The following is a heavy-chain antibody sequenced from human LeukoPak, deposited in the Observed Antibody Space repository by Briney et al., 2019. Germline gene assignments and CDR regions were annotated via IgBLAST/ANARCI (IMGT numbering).Heavy chain of an antibody. CDR3: VRLAGTRVYFDY. D-gene: IGHD6-19*01. Sequence: GGSLRLSCAASGFTFDDYAMHWVRQAPGKGLEWVSGISWNSGSIGYADSVKGRFTISRDNAKNSLYLQMNSLRAEDTALYYCVRLAGTRVYFDYWGQGTLVTVSS. J-gene: IGHJ4*02. V-gene: IGHV3-9*01. CDR1: GFTFDDYA. CDR2: ISWNSGSI.